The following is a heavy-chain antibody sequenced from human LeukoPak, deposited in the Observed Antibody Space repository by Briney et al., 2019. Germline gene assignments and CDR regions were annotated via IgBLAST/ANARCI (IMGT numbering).Heavy chain of an antibody. CDR3: ARGNDYYDSSGYYY. CDR2: IHYDGNNK. V-gene: IGHV3-30*02. Sequence: PGGSLRLSCAASGFSFSSSAMHWVRQAPGKGLDWVAFIHYDGNNKYYADSVKGRFTISRDNSKNTLYLQMNSLRAEDTAVYYCARGNDYYDSSGYYYWGQGTLVTVSS. J-gene: IGHJ4*02. D-gene: IGHD3-22*01. CDR1: GFSFSSSA.